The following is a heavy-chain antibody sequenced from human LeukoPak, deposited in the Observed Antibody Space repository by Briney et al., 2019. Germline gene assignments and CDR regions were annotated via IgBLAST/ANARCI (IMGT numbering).Heavy chain of an antibody. V-gene: IGHV1-2*02. CDR3: ARSDTTMVRGVITPLGY. D-gene: IGHD3-10*01. J-gene: IGHJ4*02. Sequence: ASVKVSCKASGYTFTVYYMHWVRQAPGQGLEWMGCINPNSGGTNYAQKVQGRVTMTRDTSISTAYMELSMLRSDDTAVYYCARSDTTMVRGVITPLGYWGQGTLVPVSS. CDR1: GYTFTVYY. CDR2: INPNSGGT.